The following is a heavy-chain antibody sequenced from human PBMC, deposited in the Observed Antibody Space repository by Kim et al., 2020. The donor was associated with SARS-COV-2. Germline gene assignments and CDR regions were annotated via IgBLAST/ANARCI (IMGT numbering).Heavy chain of an antibody. CDR2: INSNSGAT. CDR1: GYTFTAYY. V-gene: IGHV1-2*02. J-gene: IGHJ4*02. CDR3: SREDF. Sequence: ASVKVSCKASGYTFTAYYLHWVPQAPGQGLEWMGWINSNSGATTYAQNFQGRVTITRDTSISTVYMELTSLTSDDTALYYCSREDFWGQGTLVTVSS.